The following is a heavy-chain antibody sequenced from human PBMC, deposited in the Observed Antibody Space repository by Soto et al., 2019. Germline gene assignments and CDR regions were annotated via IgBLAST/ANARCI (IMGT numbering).Heavy chain of an antibody. J-gene: IGHJ6*02. V-gene: IGHV4-61*01. Sequence: QVQLQESGPGLVKPSETLSLTCTVSGGSVSSGSYYWSWIRQPPGKGLEWIGYIYYSGSTNYNPSLKSRVTISVDTSKNQFSLKLSSVPAADMAVYYCARGIEGWYQGRYYYGMDVWGQGPTVTVSS. CDR3: ARGIEGWYQGRYYYGMDV. CDR1: GGSVSSGSYY. CDR2: IYYSGST. D-gene: IGHD6-19*01.